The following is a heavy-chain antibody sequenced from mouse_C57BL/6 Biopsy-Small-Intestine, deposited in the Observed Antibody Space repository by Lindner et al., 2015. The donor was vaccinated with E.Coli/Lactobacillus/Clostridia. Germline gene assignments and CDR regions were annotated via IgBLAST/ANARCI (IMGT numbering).Heavy chain of an antibody. CDR2: IVAGSPST. J-gene: IGHJ1*01. CDR1: GFTFPIST. CDR3: AADRGVTSYNSHAMDV. V-gene: IGHV1S18*01. Sequence: SVKVSCKASGFTFPISTVHWVRQTRGQRLEWMGWIVAGSPSTNYAQNFQGRVTITGDMSTSTAYMELSSLRPEDTAVYYCAADRGVTSYNSHAMDVWGQGTTVTVSS. D-gene: IGHD2-1*01.